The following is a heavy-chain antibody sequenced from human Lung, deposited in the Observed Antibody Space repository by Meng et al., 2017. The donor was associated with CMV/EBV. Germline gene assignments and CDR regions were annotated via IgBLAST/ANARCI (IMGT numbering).Heavy chain of an antibody. J-gene: IGHJ6*04. CDR3: ARDRVLRGVNGLDV. Sequence: ASVXVSXKASGYSFRTFGISWVRKAPGQGLEWMGWISAYNGNTTYTQKLQGRVTMTRDTSTRTVYMELRSLRSDDTAVYYCARDRVLRGVNGLDVWGKGTXVTGAS. CDR1: GYSFRTFG. CDR2: ISAYNGNT. V-gene: IGHV1-18*01. D-gene: IGHD3-10*01.